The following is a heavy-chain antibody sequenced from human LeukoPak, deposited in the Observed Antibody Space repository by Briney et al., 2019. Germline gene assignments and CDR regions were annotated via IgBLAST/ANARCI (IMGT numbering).Heavy chain of an antibody. Sequence: ASVKVSCKASGYTFTSYDINWVRQATGQGLEGMGWMNPNSGNTGYAQKSQGRDTMTKNTSISTAYMELSSLRSEDTAVYYCARGRTVTTYRSFHYYYYMDVWGKGTTVTISS. V-gene: IGHV1-8*02. CDR1: GYTFTSYD. J-gene: IGHJ6*03. CDR2: MNPNSGNT. CDR3: ARGRTVTTYRSFHYYYYMDV. D-gene: IGHD4-17*01.